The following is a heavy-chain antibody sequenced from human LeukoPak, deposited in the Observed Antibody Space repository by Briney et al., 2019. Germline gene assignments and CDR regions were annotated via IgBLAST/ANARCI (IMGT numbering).Heavy chain of an antibody. CDR2: INSHNGDT. J-gene: IGHJ4*02. V-gene: IGHV1-18*01. D-gene: IGHD1-26*01. CDR1: GYSFVIFG. Sequence: GASVKVSCKASGYSFVIFGVSWVRQAPGQGLEWMGWINSHNGDTKYAERLQGRVFMTTDTSTSTSYMELRSLRSDDTAVYYCARAVSGSLYGDFDFWGQGTLVTVSS. CDR3: ARAVSGSLYGDFDF.